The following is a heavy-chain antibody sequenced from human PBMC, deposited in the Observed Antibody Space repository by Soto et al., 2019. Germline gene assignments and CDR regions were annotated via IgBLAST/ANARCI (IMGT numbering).Heavy chain of an antibody. CDR2: ISGSGGST. CDR3: AKENIWGSHRYTLDAFDI. D-gene: IGHD3-16*02. CDR1: GFTFSSYA. J-gene: IGHJ3*02. Sequence: EVQLLESGGGLVQPGGSLRLSCAASGFTFSSYAMSWVRQAPGKGLEWVSAISGSGGSTYYADSVKGRFTISRDNSKHTLYLQMNSLRAEDTAVYYCAKENIWGSHRYTLDAFDIWGQGTMVTVSS. V-gene: IGHV3-23*01.